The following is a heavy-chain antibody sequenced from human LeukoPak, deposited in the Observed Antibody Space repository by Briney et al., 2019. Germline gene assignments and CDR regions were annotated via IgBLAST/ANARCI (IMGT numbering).Heavy chain of an antibody. Sequence: PGGSLRLSCAASGFTFSSYAMHWVRQAPGKGLEWVAVISYDGSNKYYADSVKGRFTISRDNSKNTLYLEMNSLRAEDTAVYYCARDRLSRTLGYYGSGSYYHPSYYYYYGMDVWGQGTTVTVSS. J-gene: IGHJ6*02. V-gene: IGHV3-30-3*01. CDR1: GFTFSSYA. CDR2: ISYDGSNK. D-gene: IGHD3-10*01. CDR3: ARDRLSRTLGYYGSGSYYHPSYYYYYGMDV.